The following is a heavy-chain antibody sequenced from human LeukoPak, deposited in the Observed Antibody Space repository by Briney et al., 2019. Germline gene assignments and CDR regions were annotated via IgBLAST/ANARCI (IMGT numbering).Heavy chain of an antibody. CDR3: ARDHEGTGTPGY. V-gene: IGHV1-18*01. CDR1: GYTFTSYG. Sequence: ASVKVSCKASGYTFTSYGISWVRQAPGQELEWMGWISAYNGNTNYAQKLQGRVTMTTDTSTSTAYMELRSLRSDDTAVYYCARDHEGTGTPGYWGQGTLVTVSS. CDR2: ISAYNGNT. D-gene: IGHD1-1*01. J-gene: IGHJ4*02.